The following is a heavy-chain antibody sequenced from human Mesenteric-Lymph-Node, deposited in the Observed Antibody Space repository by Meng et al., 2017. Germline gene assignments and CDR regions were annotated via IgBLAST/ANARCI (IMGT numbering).Heavy chain of an antibody. CDR1: GYTFTSYD. V-gene: IGHV1-8*01. CDR2: MNPNSGNT. Sequence: ASVKVSCKASGYTFTSYDINWVRQATGQGLEWMGWMNPNSGNTGYAQKFQGRVTMTRNTSISTAYMELSRLRSDDTAVYYCARDTGKWLVNVHLGYWGQGTLVTVSS. CDR3: ARDTGKWLVNVHLGY. J-gene: IGHJ4*02. D-gene: IGHD6-19*01.